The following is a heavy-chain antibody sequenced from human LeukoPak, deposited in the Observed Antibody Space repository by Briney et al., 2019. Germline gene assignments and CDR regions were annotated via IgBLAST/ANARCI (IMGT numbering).Heavy chain of an antibody. D-gene: IGHD4-17*01. CDR3: AREGATVTTFDY. Sequence: LSLTCTVSGGSISSSSYYWGWIRQPPGKGLEWLSYIGSGGSTKNYADSVKGRFTISRDNAKNSLFLQLNSLRVEDTAVYYCAREGATVTTFDYWGQGTLVTVSS. CDR1: GGSISSSSYY. J-gene: IGHJ4*02. V-gene: IGHV3-11*04. CDR2: IGSGGSTK.